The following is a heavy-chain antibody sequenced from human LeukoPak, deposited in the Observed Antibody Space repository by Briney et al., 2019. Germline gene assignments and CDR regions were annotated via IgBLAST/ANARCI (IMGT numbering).Heavy chain of an antibody. Sequence: ASETLSLTCAVYGGSFSGYYWSWIRQPPGKGLEWIGEINHSGSTNYNPSLKSRVTISVDTSKNQFSLKLSSVTAADTAVYYCARGTPSYYDSSGYADYWGQGTLVTVSS. CDR2: INHSGST. J-gene: IGHJ4*02. CDR3: ARGTPSYYDSSGYADY. D-gene: IGHD3-22*01. V-gene: IGHV4-34*01. CDR1: GGSFSGYY.